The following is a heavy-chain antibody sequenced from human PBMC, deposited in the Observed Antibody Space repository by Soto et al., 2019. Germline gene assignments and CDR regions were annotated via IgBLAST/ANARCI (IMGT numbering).Heavy chain of an antibody. Sequence: PAETLSLTCTVSGGSISSGCYYWSWIRQHPGKGLEWIGYIYYSGSTYYNPSLKSRVTISVDTSKNQFSLKLSSVTAADTAVYYCARDCPLGYCSSTSWGAYMDVWGKGTTVTVSS. CDR2: IYYSGST. CDR3: ARDCPLGYCSSTSWGAYMDV. D-gene: IGHD2-2*01. J-gene: IGHJ6*03. CDR1: GGSISSGCYY. V-gene: IGHV4-31*03.